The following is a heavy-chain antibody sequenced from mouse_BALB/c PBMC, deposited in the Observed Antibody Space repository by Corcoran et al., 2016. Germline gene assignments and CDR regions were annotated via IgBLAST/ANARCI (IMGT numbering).Heavy chain of an antibody. J-gene: IGHJ3*01. V-gene: IGHV9-3-1*01. D-gene: IGHD2-1*01. Sequence: QIQLVQSGPELKKPGETVKISCKASGYTFTNYGMNWVKQAPGKGLKWMGWINTYTGEPTYADDFKGRFAFSLETSASTAYLQINNLKNEDTATYFCAREGYGNYEAWFAYWGQGTLVTVSA. CDR2: INTYTGEP. CDR1: GYTFTNYG. CDR3: AREGYGNYEAWFAY.